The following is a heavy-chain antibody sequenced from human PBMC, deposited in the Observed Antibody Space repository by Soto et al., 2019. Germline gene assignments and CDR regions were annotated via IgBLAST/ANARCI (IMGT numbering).Heavy chain of an antibody. CDR1: GFTFSSYA. CDR3: AKRESRYYDSSPEDY. Sequence: EVQLLESGGGLVQPGGSLRLSCAASGFTFSSYAMSWVRQAPGKGLEWVSAISGSGGSTYYADSVKGRFTISRDNSKNTRYLQMNSLRAEDTAVYYCAKRESRYYDSSPEDYWGQGTLVTVSS. V-gene: IGHV3-23*01. D-gene: IGHD3-22*01. CDR2: ISGSGGST. J-gene: IGHJ4*02.